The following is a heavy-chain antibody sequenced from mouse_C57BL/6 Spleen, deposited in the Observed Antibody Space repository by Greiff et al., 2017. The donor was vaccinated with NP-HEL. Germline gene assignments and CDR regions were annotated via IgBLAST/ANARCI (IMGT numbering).Heavy chain of an antibody. V-gene: IGHV1-81*01. D-gene: IGHD2-5*01. Sequence: VQLQQSGAELARPGASVKLSCKASGYTFTSYGISWVKQRTGQGLEWIGEIYPRSGNTYYNEKFKGKATLTADKSSSTAYMKLRSLTSEDSAVYFCARDLPSNSGGFAYWGQGTLVTVSA. J-gene: IGHJ3*01. CDR2: IYPRSGNT. CDR1: GYTFTSYG. CDR3: ARDLPSNSGGFAY.